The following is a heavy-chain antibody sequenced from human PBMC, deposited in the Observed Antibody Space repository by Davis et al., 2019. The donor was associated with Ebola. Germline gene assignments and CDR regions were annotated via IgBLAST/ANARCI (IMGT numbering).Heavy chain of an antibody. D-gene: IGHD3-10*01. CDR1: GYTFTSYG. Sequence: ASVKVSCKASGYTFTSYGISWVRQAPGQGLEWMGIINPSGGSTSYAQKFQGRVTMTRDTSTSTVYMELSSLRSEDTAVYYCAFGSGALHYYMDVWGKGTTVTVSS. CDR3: AFGSGALHYYMDV. V-gene: IGHV1-46*01. J-gene: IGHJ6*03. CDR2: INPSGGST.